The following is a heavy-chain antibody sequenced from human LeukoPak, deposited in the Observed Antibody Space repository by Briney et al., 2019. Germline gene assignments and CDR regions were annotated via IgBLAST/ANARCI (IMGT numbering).Heavy chain of an antibody. CDR3: ARDAY. CDR2: IKQDGSEK. CDR1: GFTFSSYG. Sequence: QAGGSLRLSCAASGFTFSSYGMHWVRQAPGKGLEWVANIKQDGSEKYYVDSVKGRFTISRDNAKNSLYLQMNSLRAEDTAVYYCARDAYWGQGTLVTVSS. V-gene: IGHV3-7*01. J-gene: IGHJ4*02.